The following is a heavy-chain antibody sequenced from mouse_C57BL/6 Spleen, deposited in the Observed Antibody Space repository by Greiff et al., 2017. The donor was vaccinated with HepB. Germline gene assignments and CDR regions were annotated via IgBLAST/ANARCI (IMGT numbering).Heavy chain of an antibody. D-gene: IGHD1-1*01. CDR2: IYPRDGST. Sequence: QVQLQQSGPELVKPGASVKLSCKASGYTFTSYDINWVKQRPGQGLEWIGWIYPRDGSTKYNEKFKGKATLTVDTSSSTAYMELHSLTSEDSAVYFCARYPYDYGSSYYAMDYWGQGTSVTVSS. CDR3: ARYPYDYGSSYYAMDY. CDR1: GYTFTSYD. V-gene: IGHV1-85*01. J-gene: IGHJ4*01.